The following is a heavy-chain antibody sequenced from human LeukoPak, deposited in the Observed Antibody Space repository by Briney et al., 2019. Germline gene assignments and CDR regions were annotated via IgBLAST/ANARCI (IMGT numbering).Heavy chain of an antibody. J-gene: IGHJ4*02. CDR2: ITGGSTTK. Sequence: GGSLRLSCAASGFTSSYYEMIWVRQAPGKGLEWVSYITGGSTTKNYADSVKGRFTISRDNAKNSLYLQMNSLRAEDTAIYCCARDGDIAVATAPYYFDCWGQGILVTVSS. V-gene: IGHV3-48*03. CDR1: GFTSSYYE. CDR3: ARDGDIAVATAPYYFDC. D-gene: IGHD6-19*01.